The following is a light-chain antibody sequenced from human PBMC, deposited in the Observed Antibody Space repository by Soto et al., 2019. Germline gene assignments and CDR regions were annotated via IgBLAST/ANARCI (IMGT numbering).Light chain of an antibody. Sequence: IQLTQSPSSLSASVGDRVTITCRASQGISSYLGWYQQKPGKAPNLLIYDASTLHSGVPSRFSGGGSGTDFTLTISSLQPEDFATYYCQQVNVYPSTFGGGTKLDIK. CDR2: DAS. CDR3: QQVNVYPST. J-gene: IGKJ4*01. CDR1: QGISSY. V-gene: IGKV1-9*01.